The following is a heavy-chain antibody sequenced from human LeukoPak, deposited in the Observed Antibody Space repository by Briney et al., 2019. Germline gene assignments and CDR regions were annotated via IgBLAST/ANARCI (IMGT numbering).Heavy chain of an antibody. CDR1: GYTFTGYY. D-gene: IGHD3-10*01. CDR3: ARALWSAKDAFDI. V-gene: IGHV1-2*02. Sequence: ASVKVSCKASGYTFTGYYMHWVRQAPGQGLEWMGWINPNSGGTNYAQKFQGRVTMTRDTSISTAHMELSRLRSDDTAVYYCARALWSAKDAFDIWGQGTMVTVSS. J-gene: IGHJ3*02. CDR2: INPNSGGT.